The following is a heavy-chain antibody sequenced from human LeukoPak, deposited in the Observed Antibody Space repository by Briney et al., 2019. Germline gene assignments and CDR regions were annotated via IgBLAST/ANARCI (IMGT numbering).Heavy chain of an antibody. CDR2: IYYSGST. CDR3: ARVQYYYGSGSYKFDY. Sequence: SETLSLTCTVSGGSISSGGYYWSWIRQHPGKGLEWIGYIYYSGSTYYNPSLKSRVTISVDTSKNQFSLKLSSVTAADTAVYYCARVQYYYGSGSYKFDYWGQGTLVTVSS. J-gene: IGHJ4*02. D-gene: IGHD3-10*01. CDR1: GGSISSGGYY. V-gene: IGHV4-31*03.